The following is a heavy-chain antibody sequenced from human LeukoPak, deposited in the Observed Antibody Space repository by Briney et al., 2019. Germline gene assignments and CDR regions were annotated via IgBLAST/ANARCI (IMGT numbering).Heavy chain of an antibody. CDR2: ISGSGGST. V-gene: IGHV3-23*01. CDR1: GFTFSSYA. J-gene: IGHJ5*02. D-gene: IGHD3-22*01. Sequence: AGGSLRLSCAASGFTFSSYAMSWVRQAPGKGLGWVSAISGSGGSTYYADSVKGRFTISRDNSKNTLYLQMNSLRAEDTAVYYCARDITMIVVVITGWFDPWGQGTLVTVSS. CDR3: ARDITMIVVVITGWFDP.